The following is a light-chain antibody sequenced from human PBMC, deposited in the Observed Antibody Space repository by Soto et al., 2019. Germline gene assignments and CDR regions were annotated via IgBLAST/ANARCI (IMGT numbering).Light chain of an antibody. CDR1: QSISNY. V-gene: IGKV1-39*01. CDR3: QQSHSTPYT. Sequence: DIQMTQSPSPLSASVGDRVTITCRASQSISNYLNWYQQKPGQAPNLLIYIASNLHSGVPSRFSGSGSGTDFTLTISSLQPEDSATYYCQQSHSTPYTFRQGTKLEIK. CDR2: IAS. J-gene: IGKJ2*01.